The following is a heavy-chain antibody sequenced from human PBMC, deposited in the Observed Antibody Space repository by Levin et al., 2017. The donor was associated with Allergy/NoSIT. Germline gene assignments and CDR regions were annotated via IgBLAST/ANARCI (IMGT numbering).Heavy chain of an antibody. CDR1: GFTFSSYG. V-gene: IGHV3-33*01. CDR3: ARDTFDRYRGPYYGMDV. Sequence: GGSLRLSCAASGFTFSSYGMHWVRQAPGKGLEWVAVIWYDGSNKYYADSVKGRFTISRDNSKNTLYLQMNSLRAEDTAVYYCARDTFDRYRGPYYGMDVWGQGTTVTVSS. CDR2: IWYDGSNK. D-gene: IGHD5-12*01. J-gene: IGHJ6*02.